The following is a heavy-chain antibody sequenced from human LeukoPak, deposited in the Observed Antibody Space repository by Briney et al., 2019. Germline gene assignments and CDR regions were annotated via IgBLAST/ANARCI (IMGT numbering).Heavy chain of an antibody. V-gene: IGHV3-33*01. CDR1: GFTFSSYG. Sequence: GGSLRLSCAASGFTFSSYGMHWVRQAPGKGLEWVAVIWYDGSNKYYADSVKGRFTISRDNSKNTLYLQMNSLRAEDTAVYYCARVRRGIAAARHFDYWGQGTLVTVSS. J-gene: IGHJ4*02. CDR3: ARVRRGIAAARHFDY. D-gene: IGHD6-13*01. CDR2: IWYDGSNK.